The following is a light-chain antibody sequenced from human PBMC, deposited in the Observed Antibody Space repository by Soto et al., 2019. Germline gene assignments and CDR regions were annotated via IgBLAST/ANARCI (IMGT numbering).Light chain of an antibody. CDR2: DAS. Sequence: DIQMTPSPSTLSASVGDRVTITCRASQGISNWLAWYQQKPGKAPKLLIYDASTLESGVPSRFSGSGSGTEFTLTITSLLPDDFATYYCQQFRGTFGQGTKV. J-gene: IGKJ1*01. CDR1: QGISNW. CDR3: QQFRGT. V-gene: IGKV1-5*01.